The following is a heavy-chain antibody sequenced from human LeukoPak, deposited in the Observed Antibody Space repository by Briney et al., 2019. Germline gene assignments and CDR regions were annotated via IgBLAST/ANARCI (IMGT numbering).Heavy chain of an antibody. Sequence: GGSLRLSCAASGFTFSNYGMHWVRQAPGKGLEWVAIIWHDGSNKYYADSVKGRFTISRDNPKNTLYLQMNSLRAEDTAVYYCARDLGDDILTGYRFDYWGQGTLVTVSS. D-gene: IGHD3-9*01. CDR2: IWHDGSNK. V-gene: IGHV3-33*01. CDR1: GFTFSNYG. J-gene: IGHJ4*02. CDR3: ARDLGDDILTGYRFDY.